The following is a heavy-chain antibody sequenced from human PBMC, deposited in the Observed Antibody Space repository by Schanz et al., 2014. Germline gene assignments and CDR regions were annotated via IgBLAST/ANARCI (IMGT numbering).Heavy chain of an antibody. CDR3: ARGGFGEVSYFDY. Sequence: DVHLLESGGGLVQPGGSLRLSCAASEFTFSTDAMSWVRQAPGKGLEWLSVISASGGDTYYADSVKGRFTISRDNSKNTLYLQMNSLRPEDTAVYYCARGGFGEVSYFDYWGQGTLDTVSS. J-gene: IGHJ4*02. CDR1: EFTFSTDA. D-gene: IGHD3-10*01. CDR2: ISASGGDT. V-gene: IGHV3-23*01.